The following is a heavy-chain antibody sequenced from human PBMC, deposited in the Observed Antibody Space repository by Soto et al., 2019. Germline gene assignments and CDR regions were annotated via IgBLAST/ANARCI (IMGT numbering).Heavy chain of an antibody. CDR2: INHSGST. CDR3: ARSDSHLRPPVAVRPYYFDY. Sequence: SETLSLTCAVYGGSFSGYYWSWIRQPPGKGLEWIGEINHSGSTNYNPSLKSRVTISVDTSKNQFSLKLSSVTAADTAVYYCARSDSHLRPPVAVRPYYFDYWGQGTLVTVSS. CDR1: GGSFSGYY. J-gene: IGHJ4*02. V-gene: IGHV4-34*01. D-gene: IGHD6-19*01.